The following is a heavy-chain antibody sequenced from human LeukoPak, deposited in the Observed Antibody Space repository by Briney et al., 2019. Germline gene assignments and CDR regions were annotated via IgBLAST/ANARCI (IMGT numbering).Heavy chain of an antibody. V-gene: IGHV4-59*01. CDR3: ARVRNWSGYNAFDC. CDR2: IYYSGST. D-gene: IGHD3-3*01. Sequence: PSETLSLTCTVFGDSMGTYHWSWIRQPPGKGLEWIGNIYYSGSTKYDPSLKSRVTMSIDTSKNQFSLKLTSVTAADTAVYYCARVRNWSGYNAFDCWGQGTLVTVSS. CDR1: GDSMGTYH. J-gene: IGHJ4*02.